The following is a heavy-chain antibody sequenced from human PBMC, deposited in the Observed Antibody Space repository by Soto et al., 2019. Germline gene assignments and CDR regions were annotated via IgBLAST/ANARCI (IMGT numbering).Heavy chain of an antibody. V-gene: IGHV3-53*01. Sequence: GGSLRLSCAASGFTVSSNYMSWVRQAPGKGLEWVSVIYGGGTTYYADSVRGRFTISRDNSKNTLYLQMNSLRAEDTAMYYCARDMAGYYGSEYPLGPWDVWGQGTTVTVSS. D-gene: IGHD3-10*01. J-gene: IGHJ6*02. CDR1: GFTVSSNY. CDR2: IYGGGTT. CDR3: ARDMAGYYGSEYPLGPWDV.